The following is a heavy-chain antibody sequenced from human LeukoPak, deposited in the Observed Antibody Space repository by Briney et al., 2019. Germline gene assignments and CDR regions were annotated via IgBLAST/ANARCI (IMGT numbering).Heavy chain of an antibody. CDR3: ARDLAIVGATSPY. V-gene: IGHV1-69*04. D-gene: IGHD1-26*01. Sequence: ASVKVSCKASGGTFSSYAISWVRQAPGQGLEWMGRIIPILGIANYAQKFQGRVTITADKSTSTAYMELSSLRSEDTAVYYCARDLAIVGATSPYWGQGTPVTVSS. CDR2: IIPILGIA. CDR1: GGTFSSYA. J-gene: IGHJ4*02.